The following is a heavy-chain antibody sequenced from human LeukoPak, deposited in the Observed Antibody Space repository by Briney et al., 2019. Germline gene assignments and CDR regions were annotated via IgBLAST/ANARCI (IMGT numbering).Heavy chain of an antibody. CDR1: GGSISSSSYY. CDR3: ARHVGNSGYAPFDY. Sequence: SETLSLTCTVPGGSISSSSYYRGWIRQPPGKGLEWIGSIYYSGSTYYNPSLKSRVTISVDTSKNQFSLKLSSVTAADTAVYYCARHVGNSGYAPFDYWGQGTLVTVSS. J-gene: IGHJ4*02. CDR2: IYYSGST. V-gene: IGHV4-39*01. D-gene: IGHD5-12*01.